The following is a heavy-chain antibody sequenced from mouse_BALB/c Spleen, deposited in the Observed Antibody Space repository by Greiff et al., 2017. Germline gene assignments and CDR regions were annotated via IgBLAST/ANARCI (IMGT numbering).Heavy chain of an antibody. J-gene: IGHJ3*01. Sequence: EVKLQESGPGLVKPSQSLSLTCTVTGYSITSDYAWNWIRQFPGNKLEWMGYISYSGSTSYNPSLKSRISITRDTSKNQFFLQLNSVTTEDTATYYCARGPATEFAYWGQGTLVTVSA. D-gene: IGHD1-2*01. CDR3: ARGPATEFAY. CDR2: ISYSGST. V-gene: IGHV3-2*02. CDR1: GYSITSDYA.